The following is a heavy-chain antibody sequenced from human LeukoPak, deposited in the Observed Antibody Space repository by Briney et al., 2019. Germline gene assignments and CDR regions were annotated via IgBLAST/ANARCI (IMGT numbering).Heavy chain of an antibody. CDR1: GFSFNTYA. D-gene: IGHD2-15*01. V-gene: IGHV3-23*01. CDR2: ISYNGDHT. Sequence: GGSLRLSCAASGFSFNTYAMSWVRQAPGKGLEWVSGISYNGDHTYYADSVKGRFTISRDNSRNTLYLQMTSLRVDDTAVYYCVKDRVKVAYWGQGTLVTVSS. J-gene: IGHJ4*02. CDR3: VKDRVKVAY.